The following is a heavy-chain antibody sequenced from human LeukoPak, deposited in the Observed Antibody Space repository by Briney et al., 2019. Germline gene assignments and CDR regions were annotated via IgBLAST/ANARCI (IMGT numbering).Heavy chain of an antibody. CDR1: GFTFDDYA. CDR3: AKGLFGNYYFDY. CDR2: ISWNSGSM. Sequence: GGSLRLSCAASGFTFDDYAMHWVRQVPGKGLEWVSGISWNSGSMGYADSVKGRFIISRDNAKNSLYLQMNSLRTEDTALYYCAKGLFGNYYFDYWGQGTLVTVSS. V-gene: IGHV3-9*01. D-gene: IGHD3-3*01. J-gene: IGHJ4*02.